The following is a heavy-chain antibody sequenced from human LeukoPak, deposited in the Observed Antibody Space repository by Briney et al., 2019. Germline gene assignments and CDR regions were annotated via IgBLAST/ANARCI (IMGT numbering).Heavy chain of an antibody. CDR3: ARLNGGN. J-gene: IGHJ4*02. Sequence: SETLSLTCTVSGGSISSYYWSWIRRPPGKGLEWLGYVDYSSSTTYNPSLNGRVAISPDTSKNQSSLKLRSVTAADPVVYYCARLNGGNWGPGILVTVSS. CDR1: GGSISSYY. CDR2: VDYSSST. V-gene: IGHV4-59*08. D-gene: IGHD4-23*01.